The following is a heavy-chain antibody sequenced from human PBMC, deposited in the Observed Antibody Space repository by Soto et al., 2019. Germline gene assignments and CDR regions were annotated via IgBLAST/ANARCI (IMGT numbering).Heavy chain of an antibody. CDR3: ARATELRYFDWLLSGDAFDI. V-gene: IGHV3-21*01. CDR2: ISSSSSYI. J-gene: IGHJ3*02. CDR1: GFTFSSYS. Sequence: PGGSLRLSCAASGFTFSSYSMNWVRQAPGKGLEWVSSISSSSSYIYYADSVKGRFTISRDNAKNSLYLQMNSLRAEDTAVYYCARATELRYFDWLLSGDAFDIWGQGTMVTVSS. D-gene: IGHD3-9*01.